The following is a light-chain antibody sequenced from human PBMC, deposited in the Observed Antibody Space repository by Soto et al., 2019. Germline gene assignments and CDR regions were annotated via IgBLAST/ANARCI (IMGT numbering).Light chain of an antibody. V-gene: IGKV3-15*01. Sequence: IVMTQSPATLSVSPGESATLSCRASESVSTNLAWYQQKPGQSPRLLIYGASTRAPGIPARFSGSGSGTEFTLTISSLQSEDSAVYHCHQFNDWPPWTFGQGTKVDIK. CDR1: ESVSTN. CDR2: GAS. J-gene: IGKJ1*01. CDR3: HQFNDWPPWT.